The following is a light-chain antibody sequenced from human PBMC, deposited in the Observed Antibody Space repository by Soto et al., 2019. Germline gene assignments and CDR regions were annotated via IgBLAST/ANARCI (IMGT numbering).Light chain of an antibody. CDR2: NVS. Sequence: DVLMTQSPLSLPVTLGQPASISCWSSRSLAYIDGNTYLNWFQQRPGQSPRRRIYNVSNRDSGVPDRFSGSGSGTAFTLKVRRVEAEDVALYYCMPGTPWPPYTFDQGTKMEI. V-gene: IGKV2-30*01. CDR3: MPGTPWPPYT. J-gene: IGKJ2*01. CDR1: RSLAYIDGNTY.